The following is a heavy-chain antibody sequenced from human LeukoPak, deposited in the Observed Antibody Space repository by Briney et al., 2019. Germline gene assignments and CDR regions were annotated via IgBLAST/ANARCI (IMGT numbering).Heavy chain of an antibody. V-gene: IGHV1-69*02. J-gene: IGHJ3*02. CDR2: IIPILGIA. Sequence: SVKVSCKASGGTFSSYTISWVRQAPGQGLEWMGRIIPILGIASYAQKFQGRVTITADKSTSTAYMELSSLRSEDTAVYYCARVGGSRDGFDAFDIWGQGTMVTVSS. CDR3: ARVGGSRDGFDAFDI. CDR1: GGTFSSYT. D-gene: IGHD5-24*01.